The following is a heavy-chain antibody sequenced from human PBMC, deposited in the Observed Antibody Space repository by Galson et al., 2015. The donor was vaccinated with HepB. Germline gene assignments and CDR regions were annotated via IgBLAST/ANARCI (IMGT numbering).Heavy chain of an antibody. CDR3: ARISGGDYYYGMDV. CDR2: IDWDDDK. CDR1: GFSLSTTGMR. Sequence: PALVKPTQTLTLTCTFSGFSLSTTGMRVSWIRQPPGKAPEWLARIDWDDDKYYTTSLKTRLTISKDTSKDQVVLTMTNMGPVDTATYYCARISGGDYYYGMDVWGQGTTVTVSS. J-gene: IGHJ6*02. V-gene: IGHV2-70*04. D-gene: IGHD3-10*01.